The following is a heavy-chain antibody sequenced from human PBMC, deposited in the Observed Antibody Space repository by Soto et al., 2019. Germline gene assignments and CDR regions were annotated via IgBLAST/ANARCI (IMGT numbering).Heavy chain of an antibody. Sequence: SQTLSLTCAISGDSVSSNSAAWNWIRQSPSRGLEWLGRTYYRSKWYNDYAVSVKSRITINPDTSKNQFSLQLNSVTPEDTAVYFFSRDPRSGYYVMDFCGQGTSVTVSS. J-gene: IGHJ6*02. CDR1: GDSVSSNSAA. CDR3: SRDPRSGYYVMDF. CDR2: TYYRSKWYN. V-gene: IGHV6-1*01. D-gene: IGHD2-8*02.